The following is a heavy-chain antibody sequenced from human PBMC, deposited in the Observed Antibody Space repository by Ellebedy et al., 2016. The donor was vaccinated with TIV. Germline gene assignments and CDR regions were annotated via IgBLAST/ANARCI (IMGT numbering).Heavy chain of an antibody. CDR1: GYTFTSYD. CDR3: ARGQRGYGDLGY. CDR2: MNPNSGNT. D-gene: IGHD4-17*01. J-gene: IGHJ4*02. V-gene: IGHV1-8*01. Sequence: AASVKVSCKASGYTFTSYDINWVRQATGQGLEWMGWMNPNSGNTGNAQKFQGRVTMTRNTSISTAYMELSSLRSEDTAVYYCARGQRGYGDLGYWGQGTLVTVSS.